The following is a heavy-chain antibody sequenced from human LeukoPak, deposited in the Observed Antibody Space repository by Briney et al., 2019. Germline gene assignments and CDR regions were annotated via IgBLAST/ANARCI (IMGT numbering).Heavy chain of an antibody. Sequence: GGSLRLSCAASGFTFSSYAMSWVRQAPGKGLEWVANIKQDGSEKYYVDSVKGRFTISRDNAKNSLYLQMNSLRAEDTAVYYCARFSSGAYYYFDYWGQGTLVTVPS. J-gene: IGHJ4*02. CDR2: IKQDGSEK. D-gene: IGHD6-6*01. V-gene: IGHV3-7*01. CDR3: ARFSSGAYYYFDY. CDR1: GFTFSSYA.